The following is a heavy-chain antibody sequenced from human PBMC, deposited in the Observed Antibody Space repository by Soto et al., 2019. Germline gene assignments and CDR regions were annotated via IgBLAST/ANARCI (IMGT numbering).Heavy chain of an antibody. CDR3: TTGVDGYNPFDY. J-gene: IGHJ4*02. CDR2: IKSNAHGETA. V-gene: IGHV3-15*07. Sequence: EAQLVESGGGLVEPGGSLRVSCAASGFSFSDAWMIWVRQAPGKGLEWVGRIKSNAHGETADYAALVKGRFTISRDDSKNTVYLQMNSLKIEDTAVYYCTTGVDGYNPFDYWGQGTLVTVSS. D-gene: IGHD5-12*01. CDR1: GFSFSDAW.